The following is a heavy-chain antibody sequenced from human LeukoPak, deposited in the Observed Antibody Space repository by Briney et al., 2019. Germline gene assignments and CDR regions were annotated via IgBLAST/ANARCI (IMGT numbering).Heavy chain of an antibody. CDR1: GGSIRSNSYY. J-gene: IGHJ6*03. D-gene: IGHD3-10*01. V-gene: IGHV4-39*01. Sequence: SETLSLTCTVSGGSIRSNSYYWGWIREPPGKGLEWIGSIYFSGNTYYNPSLKSRVTISVDTSKNQFSLKLSSVTAADTAVYYCATGSSRSYYYMDVWSKGTTVTVSS. CDR3: ATGSSRSYYYMDV. CDR2: IYFSGNT.